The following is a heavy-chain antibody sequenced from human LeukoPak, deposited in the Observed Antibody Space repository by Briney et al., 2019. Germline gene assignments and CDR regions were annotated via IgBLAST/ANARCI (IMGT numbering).Heavy chain of an antibody. CDR2: IYPDDSET. Sequence: GESLKISCKGSGYTFTNYWIGWGRQMPGEGLEWMGIIYPDDSETAFSTSFQGQVTISADKSINTAFLQWSSLKASGTAMYYCARSQDSSSDAFDVWGQGTMVTVSS. CDR3: ARSQDSSSDAFDV. CDR1: GYTFTNYW. J-gene: IGHJ3*01. D-gene: IGHD6-13*01. V-gene: IGHV5-51*01.